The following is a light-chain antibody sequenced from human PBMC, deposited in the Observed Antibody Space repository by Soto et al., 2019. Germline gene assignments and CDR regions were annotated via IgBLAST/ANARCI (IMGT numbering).Light chain of an antibody. CDR3: TSCITANTRCV. J-gene: IGLJ1*01. V-gene: IGLV2-14*01. CDR2: EVN. Sequence: QSVLTQPASVSGSPGQSITISCTGTSSDIGRYNYVSWFQQHPGKVPKLVIFEVNYRPSGVSDRVSGFKSGNTASLTITGLQAEDEADYYCTSCITANTRCVFGSGTKVTVL. CDR1: SSDIGRYNY.